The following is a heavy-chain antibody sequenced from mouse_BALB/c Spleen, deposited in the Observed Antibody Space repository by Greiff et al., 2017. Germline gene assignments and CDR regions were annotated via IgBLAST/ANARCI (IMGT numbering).Heavy chain of an antibody. Sequence: VQLKQSGAELVKPGASVTLSCTASGFNIKDTYMHWVKQRPEQGLEWIGRIDPAKGDTKYDPKFPGKATITADTSSNTANLHLSSLTSEDTAVYYGARVYDNYDWYFDVWGAGTTVTVSS. V-gene: IGHV14-3*02. CDR3: ARVYDNYDWYFDV. J-gene: IGHJ1*01. D-gene: IGHD2-10*02. CDR1: GFNIKDTY. CDR2: IDPAKGDT.